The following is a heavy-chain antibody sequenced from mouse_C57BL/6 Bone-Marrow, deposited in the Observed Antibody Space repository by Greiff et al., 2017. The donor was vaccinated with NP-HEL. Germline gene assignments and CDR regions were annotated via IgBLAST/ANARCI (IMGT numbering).Heavy chain of an antibody. D-gene: IGHD1-1*01. CDR3: ARSGYYGSSYYAMDY. J-gene: IGHJ4*01. V-gene: IGHV1-53*01. Sequence: QVHVKQPGTELVKPGASVKLSCKASGYTFTSYWMHWVKQRPGQGLEWIGNINPSNGGTNYNEKFKSKATLTVDKSSSTAYMQLSSLTSEDSAVYYCARSGYYGSSYYAMDYWGQGTSVTVSS. CDR1: GYTFTSYW. CDR2: INPSNGGT.